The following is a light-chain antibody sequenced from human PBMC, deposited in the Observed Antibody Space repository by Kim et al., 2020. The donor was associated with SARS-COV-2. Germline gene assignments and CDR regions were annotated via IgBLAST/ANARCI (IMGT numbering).Light chain of an antibody. V-gene: IGKV3-20*01. CDR1: QTIHSKY. CDR2: GPS. J-gene: IGKJ1*01. CDR3: LQYTSIPRT. Sequence: EIVLTQSPGTLSVSPGERATLSCRASQTIHSKYFAWFQQKPGQAPRLLMYGPSTRATGIPARFSGSGSGTDFTLAISRLEPEDFAVYYCLQYTSIPRTFGQGTKVDIK.